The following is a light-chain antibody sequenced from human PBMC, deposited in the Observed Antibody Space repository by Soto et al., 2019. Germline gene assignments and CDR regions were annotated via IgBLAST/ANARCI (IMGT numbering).Light chain of an antibody. CDR2: WAS. V-gene: IGKV4-1*01. J-gene: IGKJ4*01. CDR3: QEYLDLLT. Sequence: DIVMTQSPGSLAVSLGERATINCRSSQSVLYSSNNKDSIAWYQQKPGQPPRLLIYWASTRESGGPDRFSGSGSGKDFTLTISSLQAEDVAVYYCQEYLDLLTFGGGTKVEIK. CDR1: QSVLYSSNNKDS.